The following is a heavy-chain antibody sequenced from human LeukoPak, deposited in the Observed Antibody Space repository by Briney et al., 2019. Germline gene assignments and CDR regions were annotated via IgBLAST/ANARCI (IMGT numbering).Heavy chain of an antibody. Sequence: ASVKVSCKASGYTFTGYSIHWVRQAPGQGLEWMGWIKPNGGDTNYAQNSLGRVTMTRDTAISTVYMELSRLRSDDTAVYYCARDLPLSDAYDIWGQGTMVTVSS. J-gene: IGHJ3*02. CDR1: GYTFTGYS. V-gene: IGHV1-2*02. CDR2: IKPNGGDT. CDR3: ARDLPLSDAYDI.